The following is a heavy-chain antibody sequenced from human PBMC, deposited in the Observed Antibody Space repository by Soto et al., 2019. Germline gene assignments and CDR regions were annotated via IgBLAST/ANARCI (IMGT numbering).Heavy chain of an antibody. J-gene: IGHJ5*02. D-gene: IGHD3-10*01. V-gene: IGHV1-24*01. CDR2: FDPEDGES. Sequence: GASVKVSCKVSGYTLTELSMHWVRQAPGKGLEWMGGFDPEDGESIYAQKFQGRVTMTEDTSTDTAYMELSSLRSEDTAVYYCATDFVLTQGPHITMVRGLWFDPWGQGTLVTVSS. CDR1: GYTLTELS. CDR3: ATDFVLTQGPHITMVRGLWFDP.